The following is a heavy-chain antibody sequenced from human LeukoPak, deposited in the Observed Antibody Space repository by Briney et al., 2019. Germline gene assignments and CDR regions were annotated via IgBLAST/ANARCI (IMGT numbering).Heavy chain of an antibody. Sequence: SVKVSCKASGGTFSSYAISWVRQAPGQGLEWMGGIIPIFGTANYAQKFQGRVTITTDESTSTAYMELSSLRSEDTAVYYCARGSLEMATPNHIGSLDYWGQGSLVTVSS. CDR3: ARGSLEMATPNHIGSLDY. V-gene: IGHV1-69*05. D-gene: IGHD5-24*01. CDR2: IIPIFGTA. CDR1: GGTFSSYA. J-gene: IGHJ4*02.